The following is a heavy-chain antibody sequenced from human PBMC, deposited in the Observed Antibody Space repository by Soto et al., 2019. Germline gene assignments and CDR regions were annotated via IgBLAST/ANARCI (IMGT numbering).Heavy chain of an antibody. J-gene: IGHJ6*02. V-gene: IGHV1-69*01. Sequence: QVQLVQSGAEVKKPGSSVKVSCKASGGTFSSYAISWVRQAPGQGLEWMGGIIPIFGTANYAQKFQGRVTITADESTSTAYMELSSLRSEDTAVYYCTRGLAGYSYGFFKAQYGMDVWGQGTTVTVSS. CDR1: GGTFSSYA. CDR2: IIPIFGTA. D-gene: IGHD5-18*01. CDR3: TRGLAGYSYGFFKAQYGMDV.